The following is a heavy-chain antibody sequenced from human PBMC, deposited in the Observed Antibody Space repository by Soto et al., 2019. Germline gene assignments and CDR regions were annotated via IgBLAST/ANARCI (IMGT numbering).Heavy chain of an antibody. Sequence: GGSLRLSCAASGFTFSSYAMSWVRQAPGKGLEWVSAISGSGGSTYYADSVKGRFTISRDNSKNTLYLQMNSLRAEDTAVYYCAKFSNQLGHYDFWSGHDYWGQGTLVTVSS. V-gene: IGHV3-23*01. CDR2: ISGSGGST. CDR3: AKFSNQLGHYDFWSGHDY. J-gene: IGHJ4*02. D-gene: IGHD3-3*01. CDR1: GFTFSSYA.